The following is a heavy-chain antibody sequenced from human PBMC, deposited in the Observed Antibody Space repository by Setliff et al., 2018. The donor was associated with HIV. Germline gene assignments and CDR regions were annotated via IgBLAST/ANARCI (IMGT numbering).Heavy chain of an antibody. V-gene: IGHV4-39*01. CDR2: IYYSGTT. CDR1: RGSVSSSSYY. Sequence: PSETLSLTCTVSRGSVSSSSYYWGWIRQPPGEGLQWIGSIYYSGTTHYNPSLKSRVTVSIDTSKNQFSLKLSSVTASDTAVYYCVRQELDVVVVAAASRSAFDLWGQGTMVTVSS. CDR3: VRQELDVVVVAAASRSAFDL. D-gene: IGHD2-15*01. J-gene: IGHJ3*01.